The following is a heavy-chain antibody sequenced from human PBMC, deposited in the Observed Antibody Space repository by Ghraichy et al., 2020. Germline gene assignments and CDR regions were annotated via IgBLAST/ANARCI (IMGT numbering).Heavy chain of an antibody. CDR1: GFTFSSYA. V-gene: IGHV3-30-3*01. CDR3: SRSYYDSSGYYMFDY. D-gene: IGHD3-22*01. J-gene: IGHJ4*02. Sequence: GGSLRLSCAASGFTFSSYAMHWVRQAPGKGLEWVAVISYDGSNKYYADSVKGRFTISRDNSKNTLYLQMNSLRAEDTAVYYCSRSYYDSSGYYMFDYWGQGTLVTVPS. CDR2: ISYDGSNK.